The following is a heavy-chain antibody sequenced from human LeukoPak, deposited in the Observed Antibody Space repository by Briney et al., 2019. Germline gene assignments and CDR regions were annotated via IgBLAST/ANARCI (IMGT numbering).Heavy chain of an antibody. CDR3: ARDWRNKYSNSWSRGEWYFDL. D-gene: IGHD6-13*01. CDR1: GFTFRSYW. V-gene: IGHV3-21*01. Sequence: PGGSLRLSCAASGFTFRSYWMSWVRQAPGKGLEWVASISSNSDYILYAESVKGRFSISRDNARNSVYLQMNSLTVEDTALYYCARDWRNKYSNSWSRGEWYFDLWGRGTLVSVSS. CDR2: ISSNSDYI. J-gene: IGHJ2*01.